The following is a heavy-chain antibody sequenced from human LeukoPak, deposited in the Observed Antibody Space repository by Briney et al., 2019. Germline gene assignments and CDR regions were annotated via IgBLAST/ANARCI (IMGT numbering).Heavy chain of an antibody. V-gene: IGHV1-2*06. CDR1: GYTFTGYY. CDR2: INPNSGGT. Sequence: ASVKVSCKASGYTFTGYYMHWVRQAPGQGLEWMGRINPNSGGTNYAQKFQGRVTMTRDTSISTAYMELSSLRSEDTAVYYCATYYYDSSGYYFDYWGQGTLVTVSS. J-gene: IGHJ4*02. CDR3: ATYYYDSSGYYFDY. D-gene: IGHD3-22*01.